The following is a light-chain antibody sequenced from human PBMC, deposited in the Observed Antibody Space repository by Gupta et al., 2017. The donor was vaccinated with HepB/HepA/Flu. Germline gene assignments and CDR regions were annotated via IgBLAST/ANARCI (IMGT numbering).Light chain of an antibody. V-gene: IGKV3-15*01. Sequence: IVIPQSPDTLSVSPGERVTHSCRDSPTDNSNLAWYQHKPGQDPRLPIYGASTSATGIPAKFHGRGSWAEFTLAIRSLPSGNFAVYFFQHEYNWPHLFGQGTKLEIK. J-gene: IGKJ2*01. CDR1: PTDNSN. CDR3: QHEYNWPHL. CDR2: GAS.